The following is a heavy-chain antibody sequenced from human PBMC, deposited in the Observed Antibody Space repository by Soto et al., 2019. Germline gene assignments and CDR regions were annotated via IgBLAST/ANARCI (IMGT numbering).Heavy chain of an antibody. CDR3: ASYDSSGYYYYFDY. Sequence: SVKVSCKASGGTFSSYAISWVRQAPGQGLEWMGGIIPIFGTANYAQKFQGRVTITADKSTSTAYMEMSRLRSEDTAVYYCASYDSSGYYYYFDYWGQGTLVTVSS. CDR2: IIPIFGTA. CDR1: GGTFSSYA. D-gene: IGHD3-22*01. J-gene: IGHJ4*02. V-gene: IGHV1-69*06.